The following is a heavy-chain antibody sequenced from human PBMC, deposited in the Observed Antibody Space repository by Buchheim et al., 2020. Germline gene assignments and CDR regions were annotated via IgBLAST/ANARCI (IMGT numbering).Heavy chain of an antibody. CDR1: EFTFSNYA. CDR2: ISGTGDGK. CDR3: AKLSLMAVAGPLDY. Sequence: EVQLLESGGGLVQPGGSLRLSCAASEFTFSNYAMSWVRQAPGKGLEWVSAISGTGDGKYYAGSVKGRFTISRDNSKNTLYLQMNNLRAEDTALYYCAKLSLMAVAGPLDYWGQGTL. D-gene: IGHD6-19*01. J-gene: IGHJ4*02. V-gene: IGHV3-23*01.